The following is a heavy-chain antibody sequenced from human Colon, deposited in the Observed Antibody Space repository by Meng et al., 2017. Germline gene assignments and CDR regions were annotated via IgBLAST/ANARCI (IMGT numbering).Heavy chain of an antibody. Sequence: EVQLVESGGGLVQPGGSMRLSCAASGFTVSSYWMHWVRQVPGKGLVWVSRINPDGTTTAYADSVKDRFAISRDNTKNTLYLHMNSLRAEDTAVYYCATYYTPDYWGQGTLVTVSS. CDR1: GFTVSSYW. D-gene: IGHD3-3*01. V-gene: IGHV3-74*02. J-gene: IGHJ4*02. CDR2: INPDGTTT. CDR3: ATYYTPDY.